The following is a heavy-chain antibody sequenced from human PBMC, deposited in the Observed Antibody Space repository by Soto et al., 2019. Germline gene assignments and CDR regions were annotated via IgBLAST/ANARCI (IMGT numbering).Heavy chain of an antibody. V-gene: IGHV1-69*13. CDR3: ARDRSSISRALDP. Sequence: ASVKVSCKASGGTFSSYAISWVRQAPGQGLEWMGGIIPIFGTANYAQKFQGRVTITADESTSTAYMELSSLRSEDTAVYYCARDRSSISRALDPWGQGTLVTVSS. D-gene: IGHD6-6*01. J-gene: IGHJ5*02. CDR1: GGTFSSYA. CDR2: IIPIFGTA.